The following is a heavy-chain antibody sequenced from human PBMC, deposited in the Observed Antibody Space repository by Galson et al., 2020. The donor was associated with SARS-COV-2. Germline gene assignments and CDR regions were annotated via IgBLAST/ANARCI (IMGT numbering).Heavy chain of an antibody. CDR3: ARAGYSTSCYRFDS. Sequence: TGGSLRLSCGASGFSFSSYTMNWVRQAPGGGLQWVSSISFTSSYIYYADSVKGRFTISRDNAKNSLFLQMDGLTVDDTAVYYCARAGYSTSCYRFDSWGQGTLVTVSS. J-gene: IGHJ4*02. CDR1: GFSFSSYT. V-gene: IGHV3-21*01. D-gene: IGHD6-13*01. CDR2: ISFTSSYI.